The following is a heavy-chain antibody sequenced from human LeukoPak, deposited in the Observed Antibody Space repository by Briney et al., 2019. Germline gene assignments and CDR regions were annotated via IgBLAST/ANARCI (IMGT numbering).Heavy chain of an antibody. Sequence: ASVKVSCKASGYTFTSYGISWVRQAPGQGLEWVGWISAYNGNTNYAQKLQGRVTMTTDTSTSTAYMELRSLRSDDTAVYYCARGRGARGYSYYTGQENWFDPWGQGTLVTVSS. J-gene: IGHJ5*02. CDR2: ISAYNGNT. CDR3: ARGRGARGYSYYTGQENWFDP. CDR1: GYTFTSYG. D-gene: IGHD5-18*01. V-gene: IGHV1-18*04.